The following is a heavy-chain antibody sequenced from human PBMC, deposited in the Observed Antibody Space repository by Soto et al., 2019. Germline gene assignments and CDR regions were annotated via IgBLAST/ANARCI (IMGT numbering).Heavy chain of an antibody. CDR2: INESGTT. CDR3: AGARGRLVGFDY. Sequence: QVQLQQWGAGLLKPSETLSLTCAMNGGSFSDYYWIWIRQPPGKGVEWIGEINESGTTNYSPSLKIRVTISVDTSKKQFSLKLNSVSAADTAVYYCAGARGRLVGFDYWGQGTLVTASS. CDR1: GGSFSDYY. D-gene: IGHD1-26*01. J-gene: IGHJ4*02. V-gene: IGHV4-34*02.